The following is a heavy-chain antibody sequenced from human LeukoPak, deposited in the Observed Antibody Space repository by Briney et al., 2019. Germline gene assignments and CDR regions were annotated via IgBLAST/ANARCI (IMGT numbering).Heavy chain of an antibody. D-gene: IGHD6-6*01. Sequence: GGSLRLSCAASGFSVSSSYMSWVRQAPGKGLEWVSLIYNDGTTYYADSVKGRFTISRDNSKNTLHLQMNSLRAKDTAVYYCARAIAARRYFDYWGQGTLVTVSS. V-gene: IGHV3-53*01. CDR2: IYNDGTT. CDR3: ARAIAARRYFDY. J-gene: IGHJ4*02. CDR1: GFSVSSSY.